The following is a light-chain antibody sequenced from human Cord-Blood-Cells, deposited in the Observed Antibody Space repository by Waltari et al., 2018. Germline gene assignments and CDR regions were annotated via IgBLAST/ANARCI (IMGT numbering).Light chain of an antibody. CDR2: ADP. CDR1: QGIRSY. Sequence: AIRMTQPPSSFPAPTGDRVTITCRASQGIRSYLSRYQQKPGKAPKLLIYADPTLQSAGPSRFRESESGRNFTRTISCLQSDDFSTYYCLQYYGYPPTFGQGTKVEVK. V-gene: IGKV1-8*01. J-gene: IGKJ1*01. CDR3: LQYYGYPPT.